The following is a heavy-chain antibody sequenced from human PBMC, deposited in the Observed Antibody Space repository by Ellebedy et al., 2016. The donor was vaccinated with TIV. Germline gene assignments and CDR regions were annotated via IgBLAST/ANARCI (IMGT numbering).Heavy chain of an antibody. J-gene: IGHJ4*02. D-gene: IGHD3-3*02. V-gene: IGHV1-2*02. Sequence: ASVKVSCKAPGYTFTAYHIHWVRQAPGQGLEWMGWIYPYSGGTNYAPKFQGRVTMTRDTSINTAYMELSGLKSDDTAVYYCAAFPYISASSAYWGQGTLVTVSS. CDR3: AAFPYISASSAY. CDR1: GYTFTAYH. CDR2: IYPYSGGT.